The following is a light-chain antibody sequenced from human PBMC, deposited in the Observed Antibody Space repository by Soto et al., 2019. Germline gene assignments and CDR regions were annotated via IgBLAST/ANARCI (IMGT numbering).Light chain of an antibody. CDR2: AAS. Sequence: DIQMTQSPSTLSASVGDTVTITCRASESIDNWLAWYQQKPGKAHKLLIFAASTLVRGVPSRFSGRGSGTEFTLSVGSLQADDYATFYCQQYHTDWTFGQGTKVDIK. CDR1: ESIDNW. V-gene: IGKV1-5*01. CDR3: QQYHTDWT. J-gene: IGKJ1*01.